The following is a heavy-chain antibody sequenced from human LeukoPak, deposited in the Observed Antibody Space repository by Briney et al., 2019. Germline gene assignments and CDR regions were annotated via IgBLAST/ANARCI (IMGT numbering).Heavy chain of an antibody. CDR1: GFTFSSYA. J-gene: IGHJ4*02. CDR2: ISYDGSNK. D-gene: IGHD3-9*01. V-gene: IGHV3-30-3*01. Sequence: GWSLTLSCAASGFTFSSYAMHWVRQAPAKGVAWVAVISYDGSNKYYADSVKGRFTISRDNSKNTLYLQMNSLRAEDTAVYYCAKEGFDTIFPDYWGQGTLVTVSS. CDR3: AKEGFDTIFPDY.